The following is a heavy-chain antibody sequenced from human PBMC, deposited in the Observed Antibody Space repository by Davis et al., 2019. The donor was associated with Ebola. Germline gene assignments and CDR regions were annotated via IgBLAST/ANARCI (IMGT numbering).Heavy chain of an antibody. Sequence: GGSLRLSCAASGFTFSRYAMSWVRQAPGKGLEWVSVISGSSGSTYYADFVKGRFTISRGNSKNTLYLQMNSLRVEDTAVYYCAKGPELGKFDYWGQGTLVTVSS. CDR3: AKGPELGKFDY. V-gene: IGHV3-23*01. D-gene: IGHD7-27*01. J-gene: IGHJ4*02. CDR1: GFTFSRYA. CDR2: ISGSSGST.